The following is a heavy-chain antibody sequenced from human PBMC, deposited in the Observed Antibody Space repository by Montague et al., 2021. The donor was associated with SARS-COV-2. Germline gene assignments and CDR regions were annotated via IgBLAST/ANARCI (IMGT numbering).Heavy chain of an antibody. CDR1: GGSFSGYY. Sequence: SETLSLTCAVYGGSFSGYYWTWIRQSPGKGLEWIAEINHSGTTNYNFNPSLRSRVTISVDTFKSQFSLKLSSVTAADTGVYYCARWDPQTLTLIGLRGKSASDYWDQGTLVTVSS. V-gene: IGHV4-34*01. CDR2: INHSGTT. CDR3: ARWDPQTLTLIGLRGKSASDY. D-gene: IGHD4-23*01. J-gene: IGHJ4*02.